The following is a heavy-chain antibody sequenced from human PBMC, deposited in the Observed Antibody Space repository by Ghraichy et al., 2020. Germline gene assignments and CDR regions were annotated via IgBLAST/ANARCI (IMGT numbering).Heavy chain of an antibody. J-gene: IGHJ3*02. Sequence: GGSLRLSCAGSGFTLNTAWMSWVRQAPGEGLEWVGRMKTKAEGGPTDFVAPVQGRFSISRDDSKNTVYLEMNSLKSEDTAVYYCTADRSWSEGPSFDIWGQGTMVTVSS. D-gene: IGHD2-15*01. CDR1: GFTLNTAW. V-gene: IGHV3-15*07. CDR2: MKTKAEGGPT. CDR3: TADRSWSEGPSFDI.